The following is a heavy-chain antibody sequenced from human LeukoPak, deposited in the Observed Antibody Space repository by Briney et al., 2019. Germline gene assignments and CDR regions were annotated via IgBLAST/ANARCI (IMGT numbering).Heavy chain of an antibody. J-gene: IGHJ3*02. D-gene: IGHD3-22*01. CDR1: GFTFSSYA. CDR3: AKIHSRSITMIVVVRRGAFDI. CDR2: ISGSGGST. V-gene: IGHV3-23*01. Sequence: GGSLRLSCAASGFTFSSYAMSWVRQAPGKGLEWVSAISGSGGSTYYADSVKGRFTISRDNSKNTLYLQMNGLRAEDTAVYYCAKIHSRSITMIVVVRRGAFDIWGQGTMVTVSS.